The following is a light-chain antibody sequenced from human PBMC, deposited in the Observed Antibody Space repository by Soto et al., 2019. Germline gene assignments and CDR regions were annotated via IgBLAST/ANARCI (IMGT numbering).Light chain of an antibody. V-gene: IGKV1-13*02. Sequence: AIQLTQSPSSLSASVGDRFTITCRASQGIRRAVAWYQQKPGKAPKLRIYDASSLESGAPSRFSGSGSGTDFNLTISSLQPEDFATYYCQQFTSYPPLTVGQGTNVEIK. CDR2: DAS. J-gene: IGKJ1*01. CDR1: QGIRRA. CDR3: QQFTSYPPLT.